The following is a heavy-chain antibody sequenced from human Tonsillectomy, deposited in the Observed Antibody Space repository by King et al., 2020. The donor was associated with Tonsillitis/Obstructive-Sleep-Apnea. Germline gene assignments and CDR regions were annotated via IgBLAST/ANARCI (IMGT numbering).Heavy chain of an antibody. D-gene: IGHD5-24*01. Sequence: QLVQSGAEVKKPGASVKVSCKASGYTFTSYGISWVRQAPGQGLEWMGWISAYNGNTNYAQRLQGRVTMTTDTSTRTAYMELRRLRSDDTAVYYCAREWRYYYMDVWGKGTTVTVSS. CDR3: AREWRYYYMDV. V-gene: IGHV1-18*01. J-gene: IGHJ6*03. CDR2: ISAYNGNT. CDR1: GYTFTSYG.